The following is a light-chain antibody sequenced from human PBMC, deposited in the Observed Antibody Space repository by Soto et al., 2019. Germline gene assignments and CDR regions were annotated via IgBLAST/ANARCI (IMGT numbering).Light chain of an antibody. J-gene: IGKJ3*01. CDR1: QSVSSY. V-gene: IGKV3-11*01. CDR2: DAS. Sequence: EIVLTRSPGTLSLSPGERATLSCRASQSVSSYLAWYQQKPGQAPRLLIYDASNRATGIPTRFSGSGSGTDFALTISSLEPEDFAVYYCQPRSNWPSFGPGTKVDIK. CDR3: QPRSNWPS.